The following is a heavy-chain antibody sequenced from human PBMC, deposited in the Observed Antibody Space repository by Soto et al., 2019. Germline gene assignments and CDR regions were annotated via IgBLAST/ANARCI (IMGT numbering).Heavy chain of an antibody. Sequence: GVSVKVSCKASGGTFSSYAISWVRQAPGQGLEWMGGIIPIFGTANYAQKFQGRVTITADESTSTAYMELSSLRSEDTAVYYCHTLPVAGTPPFDYWGQGTLVTVSS. J-gene: IGHJ4*02. CDR1: GGTFSSYA. D-gene: IGHD6-19*01. CDR2: IIPIFGTA. V-gene: IGHV1-69*13. CDR3: HTLPVAGTPPFDY.